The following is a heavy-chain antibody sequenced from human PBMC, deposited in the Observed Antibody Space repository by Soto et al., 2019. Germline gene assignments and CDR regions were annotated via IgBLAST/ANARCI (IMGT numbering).Heavy chain of an antibody. CDR3: ARGYDYSNTLFDY. CDR1: GGSISSYY. Sequence: SETLSLTCTVSGGSISSYYWSWIRQPPGKGLEWIGYIYYSGSTNYNPSLKSRVTISVDTSKNQFSLKLSSVTAADTAVYYCARGYDYSNTLFDYWVQGTMVTVSS. V-gene: IGHV4-59*01. D-gene: IGHD4-4*01. J-gene: IGHJ4*02. CDR2: IYYSGST.